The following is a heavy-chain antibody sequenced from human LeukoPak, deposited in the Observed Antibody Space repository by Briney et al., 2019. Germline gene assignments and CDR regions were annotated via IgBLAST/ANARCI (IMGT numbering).Heavy chain of an antibody. J-gene: IGHJ4*02. CDR2: IQSDGSDT. CDR3: ARDRGYTFDY. CDR1: GFAFNTYW. D-gene: IGHD3-22*01. Sequence: GGSLRLSCAASGFAFNTYWMHWVRQAQGKGLVWVSRIQSDGSDTTYTDSVKGRFTISRDNAKNTLYLQMNSLSAEDTAMYFCARDRGYTFDYWGQGTLVTVSS. V-gene: IGHV3-74*01.